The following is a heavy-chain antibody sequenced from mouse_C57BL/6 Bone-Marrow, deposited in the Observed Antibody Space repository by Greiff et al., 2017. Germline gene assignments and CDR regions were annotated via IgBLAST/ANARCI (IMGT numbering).Heavy chain of an antibody. CDR3: ARDWDYVDY. V-gene: IGHV1-80*01. CDR1: GYAFSTYW. D-gene: IGHD4-1*01. CDR2: IYPGDGDT. Sequence: VQRVESGAELVKPGASVKISCKVSGYAFSTYWMNWVQQRPGKGLEWIGQIYPGDGDTNYNGKFKGKALPTADKSSSTAYMQLSSLTSEDSAVYFCARDWDYVDYWGQGTTLTGAS. J-gene: IGHJ2*01.